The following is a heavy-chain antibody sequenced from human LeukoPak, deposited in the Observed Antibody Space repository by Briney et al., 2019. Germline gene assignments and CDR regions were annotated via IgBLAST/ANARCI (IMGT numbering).Heavy chain of an antibody. CDR1: GFTFSSYG. CDR3: ARDWGTYGDYGRGEASLPDY. CDR2: IWYDGSNK. D-gene: IGHD4-17*01. J-gene: IGHJ4*02. V-gene: IGHV3-33*01. Sequence: PGGSLRLSCAASGFTFSSYGMHWVRQAPGKGLEWVAVIWYDGSNKYYADSVKGRFTISRDNSKNTLYLQMNSLRAEDTAVYYCARDWGTYGDYGRGEASLPDYWGQGTLVTVSS.